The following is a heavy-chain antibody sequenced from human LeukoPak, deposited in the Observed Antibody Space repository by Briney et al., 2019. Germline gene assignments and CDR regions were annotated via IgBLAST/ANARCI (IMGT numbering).Heavy chain of an antibody. CDR1: GYTFTGYY. Sequence: ASVKVSCKASGYTFTGYYMHWVRQAPGQGLEWMGWINPNSGGTNYAQKFQGRVTMTRDTSISTAYMELSRLRSDDTAVYYCARDRGSGSSVPDYWGQGTLVTVSS. CDR3: ARDRGSGSSVPDY. CDR2: INPNSGGT. D-gene: IGHD6-6*01. J-gene: IGHJ4*02. V-gene: IGHV1-2*02.